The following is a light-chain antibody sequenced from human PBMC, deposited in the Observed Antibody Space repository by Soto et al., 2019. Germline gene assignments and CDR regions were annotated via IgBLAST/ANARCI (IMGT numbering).Light chain of an antibody. CDR3: PSYYSRLSGYV. Sequence: QSVLTQPPSVSEAPGQRVTISCTGSSSNIGAGYEAHWYQQVPGTAPKLLIYENNNRPSGVPDRFSGSKSGTSASLAITGLPAEDEAEYYCPSYYSRLSGYVFGTGTKLTVL. J-gene: IGLJ1*01. CDR2: ENN. CDR1: SSNIGAGYE. V-gene: IGLV1-40*01.